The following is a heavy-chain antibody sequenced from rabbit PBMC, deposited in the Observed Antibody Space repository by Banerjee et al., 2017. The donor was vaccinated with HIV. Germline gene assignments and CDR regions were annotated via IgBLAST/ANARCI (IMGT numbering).Heavy chain of an antibody. CDR3: ARDLAGVIGWNFGL. Sequence: EGSLTLTCKASGFDLSSYYYICWVRQAPGKGLEWIACIYTGSSGTTSYASWAKGPFTISKTSSTTVTLQMTSLTAADTATYFCARDLAGVIGWNFGLWGPGTLVTVS. CDR2: IYTGSSGTT. D-gene: IGHD4-1*01. J-gene: IGHJ4*01. V-gene: IGHV1S45*01. CDR1: GFDLSSYYY.